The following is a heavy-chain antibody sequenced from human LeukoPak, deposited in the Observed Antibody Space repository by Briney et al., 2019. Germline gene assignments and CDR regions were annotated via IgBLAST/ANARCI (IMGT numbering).Heavy chain of an antibody. J-gene: IGHJ3*01. CDR3: ARITDRTIFGEIMHGFDV. CDR2: IYYNGRT. CDR1: GDSINNNNYY. D-gene: IGHD3-3*01. Sequence: NASETLSLTCTVSGDSINNNNYYWGWIRQPPGEGLEWIGNIYYNGRTHYSPSLKGRGTISVDTSNNQFSLKLNSVTAADTAVYYCARITDRTIFGEIMHGFDVWGQGTPVTVSS. V-gene: IGHV4-39*01.